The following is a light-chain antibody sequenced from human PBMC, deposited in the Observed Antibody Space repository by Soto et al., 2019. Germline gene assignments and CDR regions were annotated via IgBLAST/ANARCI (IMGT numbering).Light chain of an antibody. J-gene: IGKJ4*01. Sequence: EIVLTQSPATLSLSPGERATLSCRASQSISHYLAWYQQKPGQAPRLLIYDASNRATGNPARFSGSGSGTDFILTISSLEPEDSGVYYCPERNDWVTIGGGTKVEIK. CDR3: PERNDWVT. CDR2: DAS. CDR1: QSISHY. V-gene: IGKV3-11*01.